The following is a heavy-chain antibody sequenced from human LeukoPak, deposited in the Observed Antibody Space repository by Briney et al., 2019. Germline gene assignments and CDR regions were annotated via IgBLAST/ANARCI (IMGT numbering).Heavy chain of an antibody. V-gene: IGHV5-51*01. Sequence: GESLKISCQVSGYMFTSYWVGWVRQMPGKGLEWMGIIFPGDSDTRYSPSFQDQVTISADKSISTAYLQWSSLKASDTAMYYCARHTSSSLIWGQGTMVTVSS. D-gene: IGHD6-6*01. CDR1: GYMFTSYW. J-gene: IGHJ3*02. CDR2: IFPGDSDT. CDR3: ARHTSSSLI.